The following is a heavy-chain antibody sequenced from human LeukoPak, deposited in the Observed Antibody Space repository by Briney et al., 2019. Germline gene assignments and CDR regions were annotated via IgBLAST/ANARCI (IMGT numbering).Heavy chain of an antibody. D-gene: IGHD3-3*01. CDR2: ISSSSSTI. CDR1: GFTFSSYS. V-gene: IGHV3-48*01. J-gene: IGHJ4*02. CDR3: ARAPWSGYSDY. Sequence: SGGSLRLSCAVSGFTFSSYSMNWVRQAPGKGLEWVSYISSSSSTIYYADSVKGRFTISRDNAKNSLYLQMNSLRAEDTAVYYCARAPWSGYSDYWGQGTLVTVSS.